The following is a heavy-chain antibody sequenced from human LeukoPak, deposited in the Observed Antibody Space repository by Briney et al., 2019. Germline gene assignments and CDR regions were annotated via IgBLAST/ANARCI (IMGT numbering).Heavy chain of an antibody. D-gene: IGHD1-7*01. Sequence: PGGSLRLSWVASGVAMRNSWMSWVRQAPGKGREWVSSISSSSSYIYYADSGKGRFTISSDNANTSLYLQINRLRAEATAVYYCARGASGATGTKYFDYWGQGTLVTVSS. CDR1: GVAMRNSW. CDR2: ISSSSSYI. V-gene: IGHV3-21*01. CDR3: ARGASGATGTKYFDY. J-gene: IGHJ4*02.